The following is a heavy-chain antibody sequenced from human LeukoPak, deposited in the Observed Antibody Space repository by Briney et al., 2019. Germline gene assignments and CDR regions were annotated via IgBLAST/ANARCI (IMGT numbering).Heavy chain of an antibody. CDR2: IYYSGST. D-gene: IGHD3-22*01. CDR3: ARVKYYYDSSGYYRIYYFDY. CDR1: GGSISSYY. J-gene: IGHJ4*02. V-gene: IGHV4-59*01. Sequence: SETLSLTCTVSGGSISSYYWSWIRQPPGKGLEWIGYIYYSGSTNYNPSLKSRVTISVDTSKSQFSLKLSSVTAADTAVYYCARVKYYYDSSGYYRIYYFDYWGQGTLVTVSS.